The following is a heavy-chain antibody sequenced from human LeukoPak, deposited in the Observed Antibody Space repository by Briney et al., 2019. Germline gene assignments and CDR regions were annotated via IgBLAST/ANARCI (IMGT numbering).Heavy chain of an antibody. CDR1: GYTFTSYG. CDR3: AILSDYYDSSGYPFDY. J-gene: IGHJ4*02. Sequence: GASVKVSCKASGYTFTSYGISWVRQAPGQGLEWMGWISAYNGNTNYAQKLQGRVTMTTDTSTSTAYMELRSLGSDDTAVYYCAILSDYYDSSGYPFDYWGQGTLVTVSS. V-gene: IGHV1-18*01. D-gene: IGHD3-22*01. CDR2: ISAYNGNT.